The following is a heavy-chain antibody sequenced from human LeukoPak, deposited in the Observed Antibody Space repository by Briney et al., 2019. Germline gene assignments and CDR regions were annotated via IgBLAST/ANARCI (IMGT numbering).Heavy chain of an antibody. CDR3: ARVKREWLRSPRWYYFDY. D-gene: IGHD5-12*01. J-gene: IGHJ4*02. CDR1: GYTFTGYY. Sequence: ASVKVSCKASGYTFTGYYMHWVRQAPGQGLEWMGRIHPNSGGTNYAQKFQGRVTMTRDTSISTAYMELSRLRSDDTAVYYCARVKREWLRSPRWYYFDYWGQGTLVTVSS. V-gene: IGHV1-2*06. CDR2: IHPNSGGT.